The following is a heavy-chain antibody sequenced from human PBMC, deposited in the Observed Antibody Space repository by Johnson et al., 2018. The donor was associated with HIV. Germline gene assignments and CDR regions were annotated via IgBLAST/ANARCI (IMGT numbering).Heavy chain of an antibody. CDR2: ITGDGAHT. V-gene: IGHV3-23*04. CDR1: GFTFSTND. J-gene: IGHJ3*02. D-gene: IGHD3-9*01. CDR3: AKETHYITPNDWDAFDI. Sequence: VQLVESGGGLVQPGGSLRLSYAASGFTFSTNDMNLVRQAPGKEPQWVSAITGDGAHTYYADSVKGRFTISRDNSKDTLFLQMNSLRAEDTALYYCAKETHYITPNDWDAFDIWGQGTMVTVSS.